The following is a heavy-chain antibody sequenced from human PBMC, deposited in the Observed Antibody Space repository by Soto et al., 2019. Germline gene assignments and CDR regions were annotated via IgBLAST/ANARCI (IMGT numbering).Heavy chain of an antibody. D-gene: IGHD3-10*01. CDR1: GGTFSSYT. CDR2: IIPILGIA. CDR3: ASGLGGWGLDY. Sequence: QVQLVQSGAEVKKPGSSVKVSCKASGGTFSSYTISWVRQAPGQGLEWMGRIIPILGIANYAQKFQGRVTITADKSTSTAYMELSSLRSEDTAVYYCASGLGGWGLDYWGQGPLVTVSS. V-gene: IGHV1-69*02. J-gene: IGHJ4*02.